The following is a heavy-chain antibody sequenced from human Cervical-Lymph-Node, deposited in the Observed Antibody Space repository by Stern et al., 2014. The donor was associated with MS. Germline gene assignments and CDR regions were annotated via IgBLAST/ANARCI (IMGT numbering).Heavy chain of an antibody. CDR1: GGTFSSYG. CDR3: VREFSYDTSVYYFYY. Sequence: VQLVQSGAEVKKPGSSVKVSCKASGGTFSSYGISWVRQAPGQGLEWMGGINPILGTENGARKFQGRVPITGDESTTTAYMELSSLRSEDTAVYYCVREFSYDTSVYYFYYWGQGTLVTVSS. D-gene: IGHD3-22*01. V-gene: IGHV1-69*01. CDR2: INPILGTE. J-gene: IGHJ4*02.